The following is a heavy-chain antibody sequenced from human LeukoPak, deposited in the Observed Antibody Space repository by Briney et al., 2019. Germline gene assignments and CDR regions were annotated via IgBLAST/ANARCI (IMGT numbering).Heavy chain of an antibody. CDR3: ARVGSSRERDY. D-gene: IGHD2-15*01. CDR2: ISTSST. V-gene: IGHV3-21*01. CDR1: GFTFSSYS. J-gene: IGHJ4*02. Sequence: GGSLRLSCAASGFTFSSYSMNWVRQAPGKGLEWVSSISTSSTYYADSVKGRFTISRDNAKNSLYLQMNSLRDEDTAVYYCARVGSSRERDYWGQGTLATVSS.